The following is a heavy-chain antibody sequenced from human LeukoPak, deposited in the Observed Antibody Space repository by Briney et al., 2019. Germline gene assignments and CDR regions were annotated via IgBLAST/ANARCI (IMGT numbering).Heavy chain of an antibody. V-gene: IGHV4-34*01. CDR2: INHSGST. Sequence: PSETLSLTCAVYGGSFSGYYWSWIRQPPGKGLEWIGEINHSGSTNYNPSLKSRVTISVDTSKNQFSLKLSSVTAADTAVYYCARGYYDFWRAYYPFDYWGQGTLVTVSS. D-gene: IGHD3-3*01. CDR1: GGSFSGYY. CDR3: ARGYYDFWRAYYPFDY. J-gene: IGHJ4*02.